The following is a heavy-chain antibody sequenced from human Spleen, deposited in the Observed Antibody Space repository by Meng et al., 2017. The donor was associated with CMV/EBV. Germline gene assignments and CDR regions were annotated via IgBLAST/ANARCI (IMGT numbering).Heavy chain of an antibody. D-gene: IGHD3-22*01. CDR2: IHHSGTT. CDR3: AREAGRTGMIVVVGDAFDI. Sequence: SETLSLTCVVSGGSISSSKWWTWVRQPPGKGLEWIGAIHHSGTTNYNTSLKSRVTMSVDKSKNHFSLSLTSVTAADTAVYFCAREAGRTGMIVVVGDAFDIWGQGTMVTVSS. V-gene: IGHV4/OR15-8*03. J-gene: IGHJ3*02. CDR1: GGSISSSKW.